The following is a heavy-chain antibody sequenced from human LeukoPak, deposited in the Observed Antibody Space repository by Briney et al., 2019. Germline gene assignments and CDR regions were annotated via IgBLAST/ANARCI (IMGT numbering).Heavy chain of an antibody. J-gene: IGHJ4*02. CDR3: ARRGYYGSGTYMADY. V-gene: IGHV5-51*01. D-gene: IGHD3-10*01. CDR1: GGTFSSYA. CDR2: IYPGDSDT. Sequence: KVSCKASGGTFSSYAISWVRQAPGQGLEWMGIIYPGDSDTRYSPSFQGQVTISADKSISTAYLQWSSLKASDTAMYYCARRGYYGSGTYMADYWGQGTLVTVSS.